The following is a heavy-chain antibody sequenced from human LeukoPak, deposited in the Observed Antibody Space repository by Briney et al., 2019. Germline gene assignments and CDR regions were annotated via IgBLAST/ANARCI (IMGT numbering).Heavy chain of an antibody. D-gene: IGHD3-22*01. CDR1: GYTFTSYA. Sequence: ASVKVSCKASGYTFTSYAMHWVRQAPGQRLEWMGWINAGNGNTKYSQKLQGRVTITRDTSASTAYMELSSLRSEDTAVYYCARVPGYDSSGYYQGYFDYWGQGTLVTVSS. J-gene: IGHJ4*02. V-gene: IGHV1-3*01. CDR2: INAGNGNT. CDR3: ARVPGYDSSGYYQGYFDY.